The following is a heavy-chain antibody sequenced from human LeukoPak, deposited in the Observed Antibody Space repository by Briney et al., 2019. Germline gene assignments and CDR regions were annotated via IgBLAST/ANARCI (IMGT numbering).Heavy chain of an antibody. CDR2: IFYSGST. CDR3: ARGYYDSSGYYQSPIFDY. D-gene: IGHD3-22*01. V-gene: IGHV4-39*07. CDR1: SGSISTSNYY. J-gene: IGHJ4*02. Sequence: SETLSLTCTVSSGSISTSNYYWGWVRQPPGKALEWIGNIFYSGSTYYSPSLKSRVTISLDTSRNQFSLKLNSVTAADTAVYYCARGYYDSSGYYQSPIFDYWGQGTLVTVSS.